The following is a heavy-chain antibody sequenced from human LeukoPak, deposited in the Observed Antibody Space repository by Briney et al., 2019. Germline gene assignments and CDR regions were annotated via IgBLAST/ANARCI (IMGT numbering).Heavy chain of an antibody. Sequence: ASVKVSCKASGYTFTSYGISWVRQAPGQGLEWMGWISAYNGNTNYAQKLQGRVTMTTDTSTSTAYMELRSLRSDDTAVYYCARDPTYYYGSGSYLYYYYYMDVWGKGTTVTVSS. D-gene: IGHD3-10*01. CDR1: GYTFTSYG. CDR3: ARDPTYYYGSGSYLYYYYYMDV. V-gene: IGHV1-18*01. J-gene: IGHJ6*03. CDR2: ISAYNGNT.